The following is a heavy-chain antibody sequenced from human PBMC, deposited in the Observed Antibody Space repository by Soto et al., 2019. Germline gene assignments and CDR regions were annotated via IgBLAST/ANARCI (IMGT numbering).Heavy chain of an antibody. CDR1: GGSITSSSYY. D-gene: IGHD3-22*01. V-gene: IGHV4-39*01. J-gene: IGHJ4*02. Sequence: SETLSLTCSVSGGSITSSSYYWGWIRQPPGKGLECIGNIYYDGNTYYNPSLKSRVTISVDTSKNQFSLKLSSVTAADTAVYYCARQSRTYYYDSSGSYWGQGTLVTVSS. CDR2: IYYDGNT. CDR3: ARQSRTYYYDSSGSY.